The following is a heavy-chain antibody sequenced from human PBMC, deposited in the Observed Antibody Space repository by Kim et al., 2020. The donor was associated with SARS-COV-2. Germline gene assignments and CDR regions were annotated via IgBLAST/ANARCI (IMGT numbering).Heavy chain of an antibody. Sequence: GGSLRLSCAASGFTFSSYAMSWVRQAPGKGLEWVSAISGSGGSTYYADSVKGRFTISRDNSKNTLYLQMNSLRAEDTAVYYCAKDSAITIFGVAPIYYYGMDVCGQGTTVTVSS. V-gene: IGHV3-23*01. J-gene: IGHJ6*02. CDR3: AKDSAITIFGVAPIYYYGMDV. CDR1: GFTFSSYA. D-gene: IGHD3-3*01. CDR2: ISGSGGST.